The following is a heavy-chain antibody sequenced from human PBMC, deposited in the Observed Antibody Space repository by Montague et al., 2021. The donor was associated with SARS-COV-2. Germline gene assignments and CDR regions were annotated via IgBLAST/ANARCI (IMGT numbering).Heavy chain of an antibody. Sequence: SLRLSCAASEFTFSNYAMSWVRQAPGKGLEWVSAISGGGSTYYADSVKGRFTISRDNSKSTLYLQMNSLSAGDTAVYYCAKDFPYSDTSRDGTYFDYWGRGTLVTVSS. D-gene: IGHD3-22*01. CDR1: EFTFSNYA. V-gene: IGHV3-23*01. J-gene: IGHJ4*02. CDR3: AKDFPYSDTSRDGTYFDY. CDR2: ISGGGST.